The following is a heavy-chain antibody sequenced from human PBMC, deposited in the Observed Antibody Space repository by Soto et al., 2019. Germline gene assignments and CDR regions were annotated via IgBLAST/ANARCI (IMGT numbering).Heavy chain of an antibody. CDR3: AKDIYGDFVLRFYYYGIDV. D-gene: IGHD4-17*01. CDR2: ITDSGGST. J-gene: IGHJ6*02. CDR1: GFTFGSYA. Sequence: QPGGSLRLSCAASGFTFGSYAMNWVRQAPGKGLEWVASITDSGGSTIYAESVKGRFTVSRDNSQSTLYLQLNSLTADDTAVYYCAKDIYGDFVLRFYYYGIDVWGQGATVTVSS. V-gene: IGHV3-23*01.